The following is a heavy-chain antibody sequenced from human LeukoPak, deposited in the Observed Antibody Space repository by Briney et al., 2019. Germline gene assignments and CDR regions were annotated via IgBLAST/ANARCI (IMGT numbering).Heavy chain of an antibody. V-gene: IGHV3-43*01. CDR3: AKGKGYYDFWSGYYPGGEEFDV. D-gene: IGHD3-3*01. CDR1: GFTFDDYT. J-gene: IGHJ5*02. CDR2: ISWDGGST. Sequence: GGSLRLSCAASGFTFDDYTMHWVRQAPGKGLEWVSLISWDGGSTYYADSVKGRFTISRDNSKNSLYLQMNSLRTEDTALYYCAKGKGYYDFWSGYYPGGEEFDVWGQGTLVTVSS.